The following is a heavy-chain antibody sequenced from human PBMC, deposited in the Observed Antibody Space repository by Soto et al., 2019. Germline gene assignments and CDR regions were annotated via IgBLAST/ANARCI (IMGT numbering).Heavy chain of an antibody. D-gene: IGHD5-12*01. J-gene: IGHJ4*02. CDR1: GGSISSSNW. CDR2: IYHSGST. Sequence: SETLSLTCAVSGGSISSSNWWSWVRQPPGKGLEWIGEIYHSGSTNYNPSLKSRVTISVDKSKNQFSLKLSSVTAADTAVYYCARVAEYSGCAGANYFDYWGQGTLVTVSS. CDR3: ARVAEYSGCAGANYFDY. V-gene: IGHV4-4*02.